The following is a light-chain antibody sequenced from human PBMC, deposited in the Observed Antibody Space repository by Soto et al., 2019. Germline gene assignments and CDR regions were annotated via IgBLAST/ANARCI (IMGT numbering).Light chain of an antibody. Sequence: DIQMTQSPSSLSASVGDRVTITCRASQTISNYLNWYQQNPGKAPKLLIYAASNLQNGVPSRFSGSGSGTDFTLTISSLQPEDFATYYCQKISSIPYTFGQGTKLEIK. CDR3: QKISSIPYT. V-gene: IGKV1-39*01. CDR2: AAS. J-gene: IGKJ2*01. CDR1: QTISNY.